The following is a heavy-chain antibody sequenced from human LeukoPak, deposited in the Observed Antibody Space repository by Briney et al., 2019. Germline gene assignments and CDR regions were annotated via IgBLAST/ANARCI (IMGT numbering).Heavy chain of an antibody. D-gene: IGHD2-15*01. V-gene: IGHV4-59*01. J-gene: IGHJ4*02. CDR1: TDSTNVYY. Sequence: KASETLSLTCSVSTDSTNVYYWSWIRQSPGKGLEWIGHFYHSGTTDYNPSLKSRVPISIDIPKKEFSLKLTSVTVADTAMYFCVRLRWELLAPYFDHWGQGAFVIVSS. CDR3: VRLRWELLAPYFDH. CDR2: FYHSGTT.